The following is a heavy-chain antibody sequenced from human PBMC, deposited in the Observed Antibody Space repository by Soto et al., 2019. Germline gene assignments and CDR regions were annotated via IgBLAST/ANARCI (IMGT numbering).Heavy chain of an antibody. CDR2: IYYSGST. CDR3: ARAHYYDSSGYYSAGCFDY. Sequence: PSETLSLTCTVSGGSISSGGYYWSWIRQHPGKGLEWIGYIYYSGSTYYNPSLKSRVTISVDTSKNQFSLKLSSVTAADTAVYYCARAHYYDSSGYYSAGCFDYWGQGTLVTVPS. D-gene: IGHD3-22*01. CDR1: GGSISSGGYY. J-gene: IGHJ4*02. V-gene: IGHV4-31*03.